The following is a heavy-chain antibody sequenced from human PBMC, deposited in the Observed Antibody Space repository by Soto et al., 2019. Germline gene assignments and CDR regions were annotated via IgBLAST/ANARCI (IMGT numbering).Heavy chain of an antibody. J-gene: IGHJ4*02. CDR1: GGTFSSYA. D-gene: IGHD3-16*01. Sequence: SVKVSCKASGGTFSSYAISWVRQAPGQGLEWMGGIIPIFGTANYAQKFQGRVTITADESTSTAYMELSSLRSEDTAVYYCASSRRRGIYYFDYWGQGTLVTVSS. CDR3: ASSRRRGIYYFDY. CDR2: IIPIFGTA. V-gene: IGHV1-69*13.